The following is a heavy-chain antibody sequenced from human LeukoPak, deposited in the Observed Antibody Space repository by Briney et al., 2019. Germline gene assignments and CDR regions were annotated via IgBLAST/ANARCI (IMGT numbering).Heavy chain of an antibody. CDR2: IYYSGST. CDR3: ARGSSRWRRYSSSWRFAFDI. V-gene: IGHV4-61*01. J-gene: IGHJ3*02. Sequence: PSQTLSLTCTVSGGSISSGSYYWSWIRQPPGKGLEWIGYIYYSGSTNYNPSLKSRVTISVDTSKNQFSLKLSSVTAADTAVYYCARGSSRWRRYSSSWRFAFDIWGQGTMVTVSS. CDR1: GGSISSGSYY. D-gene: IGHD6-13*01.